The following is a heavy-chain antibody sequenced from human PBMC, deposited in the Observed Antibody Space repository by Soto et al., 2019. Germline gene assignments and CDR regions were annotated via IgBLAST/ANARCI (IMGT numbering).Heavy chain of an antibody. Sequence: QVQLQESGPGLVKPSQTLSLTCTVPGGSISSGDYYWSWIRQHPGKGLEWIGHIYNSGSTHYNPSLKSRVTISVDTSKNQFSLKLNSVTAADTAVYYCARVSYSSSPRYYYYGMDVWGQGTTVTVSS. CDR3: ARVSYSSSPRYYYYGMDV. CDR2: IYNSGST. V-gene: IGHV4-31*03. J-gene: IGHJ6*02. D-gene: IGHD6-6*01. CDR1: GGSISSGDYY.